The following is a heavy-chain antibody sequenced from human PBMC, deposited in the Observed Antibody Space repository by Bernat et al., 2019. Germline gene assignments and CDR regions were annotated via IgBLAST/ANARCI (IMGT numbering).Heavy chain of an antibody. Sequence: QVQLVQSGAEVKKPGASVKVSCKASGYTFTDYYMHWVRQAPGQGLEWMGRINPNSGGTNYAQKFQGRVTMTRDTSISTAYMELSRLRSDDTAVYYCARGRYCSGGSCYSTYFQHWGQGTLVTVSS. D-gene: IGHD2-15*01. CDR2: INPNSGGT. CDR3: ARGRYCSGGSCYSTYFQH. CDR1: GYTFTDYY. V-gene: IGHV1-2*06. J-gene: IGHJ1*01.